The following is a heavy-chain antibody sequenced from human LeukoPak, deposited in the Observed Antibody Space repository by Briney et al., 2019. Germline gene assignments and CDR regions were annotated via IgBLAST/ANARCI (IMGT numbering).Heavy chain of an antibody. D-gene: IGHD3-3*01. Sequence: ASVKVSCKASGYTFTGYYMRWVRQAPGQGLEWMGWINPNSGGTNYAQKFQGRVTMTRDTSISTAYMELSRLRSDDTAVYYCAGTRFLEWLYDYWGQGTLVTVSS. V-gene: IGHV1-2*02. CDR2: INPNSGGT. CDR3: AGTRFLEWLYDY. J-gene: IGHJ4*02. CDR1: GYTFTGYY.